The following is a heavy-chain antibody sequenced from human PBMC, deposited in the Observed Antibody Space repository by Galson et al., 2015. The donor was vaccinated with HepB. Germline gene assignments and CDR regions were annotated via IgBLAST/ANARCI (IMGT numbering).Heavy chain of an antibody. CDR2: INPSGGST. V-gene: IGHV1-46*01. D-gene: IGHD1-26*01. Sequence: SVKVSCKASGYTFSNYYIQWVRQAPGQGLEWMGIINPSGGSTTYAQKFQGRVTMTRDMSTSTVYMDLSSLRSEDTAVYYCARVDSGSYFRYWGQGTLVTVS. CDR1: GYTFSNYY. CDR3: ARVDSGSYFRY. J-gene: IGHJ4*02.